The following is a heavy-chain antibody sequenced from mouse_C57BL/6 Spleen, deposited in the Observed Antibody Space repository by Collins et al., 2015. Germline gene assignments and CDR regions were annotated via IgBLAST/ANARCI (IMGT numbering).Heavy chain of an antibody. J-gene: IGHJ1*03. D-gene: IGHD2-1*01. CDR1: GFSLSTFGMG. CDR3: TRMERGNYVGYFDV. Sequence: QVTLKESGPGILQPSQTLSLTCSFSGFSLSTFGMGVGWIRQPSGKGLEWLAHIWWDDDKYYNPALKSRLTISKDTSKNQVFLKIANVDTADTATYYCTRMERGNYVGYFDVWGTGTTVTVSS. CDR2: IWWDDDK. V-gene: IGHV8-8*01.